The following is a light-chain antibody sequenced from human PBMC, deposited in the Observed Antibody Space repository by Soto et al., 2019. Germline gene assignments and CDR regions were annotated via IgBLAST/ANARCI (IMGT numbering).Light chain of an antibody. CDR3: KQENTWLT. Sequence: EIVMTQSPATLSVAPGERATLSCRASQSVSSNLAWYQQKPGQAPRLLIYGASTRATGIPARFSGSGSGTEFTLTISSLQAEDVAVYHCKQENTWLTFGQGTTVE. V-gene: IGKV3-15*01. J-gene: IGKJ1*01. CDR1: QSVSSN. CDR2: GAS.